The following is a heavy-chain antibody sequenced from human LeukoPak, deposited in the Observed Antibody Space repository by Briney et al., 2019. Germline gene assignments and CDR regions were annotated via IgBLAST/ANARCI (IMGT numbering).Heavy chain of an antibody. J-gene: IGHJ4*02. V-gene: IGHV4-59*12. CDR3: AREGDYYDTSGTLDY. D-gene: IGHD3-22*01. Sequence: SETLSLTCTVSGGSISSYYWSWIRQPPGKGLEWIGYIYYSGSTNYNPSLKSRVTISVDTSKNQFSLKLSSVTAADTAVYYCAREGDYYDTSGTLDYWGQGTLVTVSS. CDR2: IYYSGST. CDR1: GGSISSYY.